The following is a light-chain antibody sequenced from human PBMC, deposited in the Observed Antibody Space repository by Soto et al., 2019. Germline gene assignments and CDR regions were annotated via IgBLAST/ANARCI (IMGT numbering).Light chain of an antibody. CDR3: QSYDSSLSGVV. CDR1: SSNIGAGYD. V-gene: IGLV1-40*01. J-gene: IGLJ2*01. CDR2: GDP. Sequence: QSVLTQPPSVSVAPGQRVTISCTGSSSNIGAGYDVYWYQQLPGTVPKLLTYGDPNRPSGVPDRFSGSKSGTSASLAITGLQADDEADYYCQSYDSSLSGVVFGGGTKMTVL.